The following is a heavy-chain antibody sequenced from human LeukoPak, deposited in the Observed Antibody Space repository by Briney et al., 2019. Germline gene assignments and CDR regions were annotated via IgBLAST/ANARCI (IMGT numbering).Heavy chain of an antibody. J-gene: IGHJ3*02. CDR2: IWYDGSNK. V-gene: IGHV3-33*06. CDR3: AKLIFAYGDYVPFHI. Sequence: GGSLRLSCAAPGFTFSSYGMHWVRQAPGKGLEWVAVIWYDGSNKYYADSMKGRFTISRDNSKNTLYLQMNSLRAEDTAVYYCAKLIFAYGDYVPFHIWAQGTMVTVSS. CDR1: GFTFSSYG. D-gene: IGHD4-17*01.